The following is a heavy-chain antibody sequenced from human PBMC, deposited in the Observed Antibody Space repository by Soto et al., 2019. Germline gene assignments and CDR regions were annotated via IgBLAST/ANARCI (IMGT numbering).Heavy chain of an antibody. D-gene: IGHD6-19*01. Sequence: PSETLSLTCAVYGGSFSGYDWSWIRLPPGKGLEWIGDINHSGSTNYNPSLKSRVTISVDTSKNQFSLTVSSVTAADSNVYYSARGRRTNASSAVAGSFEYWGQGALVTVS. CDR3: ARGRRTNASSAVAGSFEY. CDR2: INHSGST. V-gene: IGHV4-34*01. CDR1: GGSFSGYD. J-gene: IGHJ4*02.